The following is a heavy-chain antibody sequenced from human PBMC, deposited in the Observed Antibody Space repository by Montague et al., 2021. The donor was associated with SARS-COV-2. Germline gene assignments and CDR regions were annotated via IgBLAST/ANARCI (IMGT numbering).Heavy chain of an antibody. Sequence: SETLSLTCTVSGGSVSSSKYNWVWIRQATGKEREWNGNNNDTRSTYYNPSLRSRVTISVDTSKNQFSLKLSSVTAADTAVYYCARHITGSGNAFDIWGQGTMVTVSS. D-gene: IGHD3-10*01. J-gene: IGHJ3*02. CDR3: ARHITGSGNAFDI. CDR2: NNDTRST. CDR1: GGSVSSSKYN. V-gene: IGHV4-39*01.